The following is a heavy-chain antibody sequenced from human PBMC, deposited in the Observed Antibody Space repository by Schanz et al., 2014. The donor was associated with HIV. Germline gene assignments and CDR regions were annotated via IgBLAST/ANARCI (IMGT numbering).Heavy chain of an antibody. Sequence: VQLVQSRGEVKKPGASVKVSCKASGYSFTGYYIHWVRQAPGQGLEWMGWINPTNGKTFYTQKFRGRVTMTRDTSVNTASMEVSRLMSDDTAVYYCARNQYQMLPFDFWGQGTLVTVSS. D-gene: IGHD2-15*01. V-gene: IGHV1-2*02. CDR2: INPTNGKT. CDR3: ARNQYQMLPFDF. J-gene: IGHJ4*02. CDR1: GYSFTGYY.